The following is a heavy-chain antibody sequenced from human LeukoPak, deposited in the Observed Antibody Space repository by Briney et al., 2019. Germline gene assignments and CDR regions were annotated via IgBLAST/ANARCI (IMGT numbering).Heavy chain of an antibody. J-gene: IGHJ5*02. Sequence: ASVKVSCKVSGYTLTELSMHWVRQAPGKGLEWMGGFDPEDGETIYAQKFRGRVTMTEDTSTDTAYMELSSLRSEDTAVYYCARALRVVVPAAKLMFDPWGQGTLVTVSS. CDR3: ARALRVVVPAAKLMFDP. CDR1: GYTLTELS. V-gene: IGHV1-24*01. D-gene: IGHD2-2*01. CDR2: FDPEDGET.